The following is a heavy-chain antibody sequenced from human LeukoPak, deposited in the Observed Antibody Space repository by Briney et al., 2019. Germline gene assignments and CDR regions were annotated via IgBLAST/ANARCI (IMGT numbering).Heavy chain of an antibody. CDR3: AREVVHYYDSSGGSDY. D-gene: IGHD3-22*01. CDR2: INPSGGST. J-gene: IGHJ4*02. CDR1: GYTFTSYY. V-gene: IGHV1-46*01. Sequence: ASVKVSCKASGYTFTSYYMHWVRQAPGRGLEWMGIINPSGGSTSYAQKFQGRVTMTRDTSTSTVYMELSSLRSEDTAVYYCAREVVHYYDSSGGSDYWGQGTLVTVSS.